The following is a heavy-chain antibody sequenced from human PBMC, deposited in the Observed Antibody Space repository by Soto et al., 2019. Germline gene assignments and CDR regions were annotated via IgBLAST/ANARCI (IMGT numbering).Heavy chain of an antibody. V-gene: IGHV3-53*01. CDR1: GFTVSSNY. Sequence: GGSLRLSCAASGFTVSSNYMSWVRQAPGKGLEWVSVSYSGGSTYYADSVKGRFTISRDNSKNTLYLQMNSPRAEDTAVYYCARDVRMDVWGQGTTVTVSS. CDR3: ARDVRMDV. CDR2: SYSGGST. J-gene: IGHJ6*02.